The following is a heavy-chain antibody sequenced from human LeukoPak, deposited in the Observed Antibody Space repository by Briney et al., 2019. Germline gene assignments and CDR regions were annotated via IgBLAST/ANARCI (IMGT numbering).Heavy chain of an antibody. CDR2: INPSGGST. J-gene: IGHJ4*02. Sequence: GASVKVSCKASGYTFTSYYMHWVRQAPRQGLEWMGIINPSGGSTSYAQKFQGRVTMTRDTSTSTVYMELSSLRSEDTAVYYCARDRHSSGYYYVGGYFDYWGQGTLVTVSS. V-gene: IGHV1-46*01. D-gene: IGHD3-22*01. CDR1: GYTFTSYY. CDR3: ARDRHSSGYYYVGGYFDY.